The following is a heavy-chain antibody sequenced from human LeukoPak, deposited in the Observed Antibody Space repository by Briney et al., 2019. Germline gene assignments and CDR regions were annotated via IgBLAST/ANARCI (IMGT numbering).Heavy chain of an antibody. Sequence: PGGSLRLSCAVSGFTFSSYIMNWVRQAPGKGLEWVSSISSSSSYIYYADSVKGRFTISRDNAKNSLYLQMNSLRAEDTAVYYCARRGFCSSTSCYGSPDYWGQGTLVTVSS. D-gene: IGHD2-2*01. V-gene: IGHV3-21*01. CDR2: ISSSSSYI. J-gene: IGHJ4*02. CDR3: ARRGFCSSTSCYGSPDY. CDR1: GFTFSSYI.